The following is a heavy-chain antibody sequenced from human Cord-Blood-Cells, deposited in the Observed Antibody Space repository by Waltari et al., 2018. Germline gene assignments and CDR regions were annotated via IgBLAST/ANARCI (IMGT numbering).Heavy chain of an antibody. J-gene: IGHJ3*02. Sequence: QVQLVQSGAEVKKPGASVKVSCKASGYTFTSYAMHWVRQAPGQRLEWMGWINAGNGNTKYSQKFQGRVTITRDTSASTAYMELSSLRSEDTAVYYCARVSAHYDFWSGYDAFDIRGQGTMVTVSS. CDR3: ARVSAHYDFWSGYDAFDI. V-gene: IGHV1-3*01. CDR2: INAGNGNT. D-gene: IGHD3-3*01. CDR1: GYTFTSYA.